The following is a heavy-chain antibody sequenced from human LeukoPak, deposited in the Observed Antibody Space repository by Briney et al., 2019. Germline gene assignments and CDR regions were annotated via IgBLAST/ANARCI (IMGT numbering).Heavy chain of an antibody. V-gene: IGHV1-2*02. D-gene: IGHD1-1*01. J-gene: IGHJ4*02. Sequence: EASVKVSCKASGYTFTGYYMHWVRQAPGQGLEWMGWINPNSGGTNYAQKFQGRVTMTRDTSISTAYMELSRLRSDDTAVYYCARVPWNDVGYFDYWGQGTLVTVSS. CDR3: ARVPWNDVGYFDY. CDR1: GYTFTGYY. CDR2: INPNSGGT.